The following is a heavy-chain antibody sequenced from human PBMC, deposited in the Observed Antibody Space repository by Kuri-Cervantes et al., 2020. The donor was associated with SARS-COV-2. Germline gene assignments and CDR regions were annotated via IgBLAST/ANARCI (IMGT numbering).Heavy chain of an antibody. D-gene: IGHD3-3*01. CDR2: ISSNGGSA. CDR3: ARVEFWNGYFDY. V-gene: IGHV3-64*02. CDR1: GFTFSRYG. J-gene: IGHJ4*02. Sequence: GESLKISCAASGFTFSRYGMHWVRQAPGKGLEYVSAISSNGGSAYYADSVKGRFTVSRDNSKNTLYLQMNSLRAEDTAVYYCARVEFWNGYFDYWGQGTLVTVSS.